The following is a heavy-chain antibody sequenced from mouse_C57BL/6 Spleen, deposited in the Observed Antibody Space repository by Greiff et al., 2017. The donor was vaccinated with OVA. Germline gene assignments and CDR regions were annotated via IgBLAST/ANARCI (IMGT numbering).Heavy chain of an antibody. CDR3: AMSGYYSYYFDY. D-gene: IGHD2-3*01. J-gene: IGHJ2*01. CDR1: GFTFSDYG. Sequence: EVKLVESGGGLVKPGGSLKLSCAASGFTFSDYGMHWVRQAPEKGLEWVAYISSGSSTIYYADTVKGRFTISRDKAKNTLFLQMTSLRSEDTAMYYCAMSGYYSYYFDYWGQGTTLTVSS. CDR2: ISSGSSTI. V-gene: IGHV5-17*01.